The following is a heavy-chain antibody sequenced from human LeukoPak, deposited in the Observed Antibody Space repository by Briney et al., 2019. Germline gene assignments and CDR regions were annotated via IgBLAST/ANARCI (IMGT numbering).Heavy chain of an antibody. Sequence: SETLSLTCTVSGGSVSGYYWSWIRQPPGKGLEWIGYIYYSGSTNYNPSLNSRVTISVETSKNQVSLKLTSVTAADTAVYYCAGHRNPWSFPDYWGQGALVTVSS. D-gene: IGHD2-21*01. CDR2: IYYSGST. J-gene: IGHJ4*02. V-gene: IGHV4-59*08. CDR3: AGHRNPWSFPDY. CDR1: GGSVSGYY.